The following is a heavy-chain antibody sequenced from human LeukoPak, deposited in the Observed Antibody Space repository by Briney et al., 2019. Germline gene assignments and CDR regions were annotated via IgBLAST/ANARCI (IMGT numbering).Heavy chain of an antibody. D-gene: IGHD3-10*02. Sequence: SETLSLTXAVYGGSFSGYYWSWIRQPPGKGLEWIGEINHSGSTNYNPSLKSRVTISVDTSKNQFSLKLSSVTAADTAVYYCARALMSPISIWGQGIMVTVSS. CDR3: ARALMSPISI. J-gene: IGHJ3*02. CDR1: GGSFSGYY. CDR2: INHSGST. V-gene: IGHV4-34*01.